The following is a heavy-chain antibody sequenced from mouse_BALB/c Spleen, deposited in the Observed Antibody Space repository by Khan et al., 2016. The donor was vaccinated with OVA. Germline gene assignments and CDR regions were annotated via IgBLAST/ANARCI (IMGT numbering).Heavy chain of an antibody. CDR2: IWAGGST. CDR1: GFSLTTYG. CDR3: VRFYDPYYAMDY. J-gene: IGHJ4*01. V-gene: IGHV2-9*02. Sequence: QVQLKESGPGLVAPSQSLSIACTVSGFSLTTYGVNWVRQPPGEGLEWLGVIWAGGSTNYNSALRSRLSISKDNSTSQVFLKMHSLQTDDTAMYYCVRFYDPYYAMDYWGQGTSVTVSS. D-gene: IGHD2-3*01.